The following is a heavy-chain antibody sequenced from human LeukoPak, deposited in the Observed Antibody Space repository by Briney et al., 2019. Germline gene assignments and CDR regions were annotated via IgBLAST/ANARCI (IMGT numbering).Heavy chain of an antibody. J-gene: IGHJ6*02. Sequence: PGGSLRLSCAASGFTFSSYSMNWVRQAPGKGLEWVSSISSSSSYIYYADSVKGRFTISRDNAKNSLYLQMNSLRAEDTAVYYCARDRAAPIHYYGMDVWGQGTTVTVSS. D-gene: IGHD2-15*01. CDR2: ISSSSSYI. CDR1: GFTFSSYS. CDR3: ARDRAAPIHYYGMDV. V-gene: IGHV3-21*01.